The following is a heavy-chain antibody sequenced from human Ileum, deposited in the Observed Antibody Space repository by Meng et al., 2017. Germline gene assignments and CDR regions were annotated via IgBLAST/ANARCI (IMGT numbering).Heavy chain of an antibody. D-gene: IGHD1-1*01. Sequence: WVSHLSGSGGRPFYSASVNGRFTISRDSVKNTLYMQMSSLRAEDPAVYSCGTRPPDSTRATPFDYWGQGTLVTVSS. CDR2: LSGSGGRP. V-gene: IGHV3-23*01. CDR3: GTRPPDSTRATPFDY. J-gene: IGHJ4*02.